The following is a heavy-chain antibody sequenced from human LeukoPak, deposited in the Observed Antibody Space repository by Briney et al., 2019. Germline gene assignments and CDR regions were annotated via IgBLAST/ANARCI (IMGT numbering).Heavy chain of an antibody. V-gene: IGHV3-53*01. CDR2: IYSGGST. CDR1: GFTVSSNY. J-gene: IGHJ4*02. D-gene: IGHD2-21*02. Sequence: PGGSLRLSCAASGFTVSSNYMSWVRQAPGKGLEWVSVIYSGGSTYYADSVKGRFTISRDNSKNTLYLQMNSLRAEDRAVYYCARSPGAYCGGDCYPYYFDYWGQGTLVTVSS. CDR3: ARSPGAYCGGDCYPYYFDY.